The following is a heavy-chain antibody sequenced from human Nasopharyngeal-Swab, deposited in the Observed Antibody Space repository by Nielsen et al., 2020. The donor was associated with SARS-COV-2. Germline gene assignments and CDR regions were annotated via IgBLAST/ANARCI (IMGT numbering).Heavy chain of an antibody. J-gene: IGHJ6*03. V-gene: IGHV1-3*01. CDR3: AREAHYYGSGSYPYYYMDV. CDR2: INAGNGNT. D-gene: IGHD3-10*01. Sequence: WVRQAPGQRLEWMGWINAGNGNTKYSQKFQGRVTITRDTSASTAYMELSSLRSEDTTVYYCAREAHYYGSGSYPYYYMDVWGKGTTVTVS.